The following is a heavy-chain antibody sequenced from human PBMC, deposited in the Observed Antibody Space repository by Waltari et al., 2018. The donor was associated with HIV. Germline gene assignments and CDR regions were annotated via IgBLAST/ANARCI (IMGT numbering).Heavy chain of an antibody. D-gene: IGHD3-9*01. CDR2: MGTTPTAR. CDR3: ARGLSYFDGKPLPWYLDL. J-gene: IGHJ2*01. CDR1: GFSRSSYS. V-gene: IGHV3-11*04. Sequence: SGGGSIKPGGSLRLSCVAYGFSRSSYSVTWPRQTPGKPLGWVSYMGTTPTARYYEDSVRDRFTVFADKTKQSVYLQISNLQDEDSAVYYCARGLSYFDGKPLPWYLDLWGRGSRVTVAS.